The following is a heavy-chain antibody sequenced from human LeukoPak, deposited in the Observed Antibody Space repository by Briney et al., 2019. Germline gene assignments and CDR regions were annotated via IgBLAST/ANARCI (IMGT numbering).Heavy chain of an antibody. CDR2: IYWDDEK. J-gene: IGHJ5*02. Sequence: ESGPTLLNPTQTLTLTCTFSGFSLSTSGVGVGWIRQPPGKALQWLALIYWDDEKYYSPSLKSRLSISRDTSRNQVVLTMTNMDPLDTATYFCAHSYYFGSRSYYNVWFAPWGLGTLVTVSS. V-gene: IGHV2-5*02. CDR3: AHSYYFGSRSYYNVWFAP. CDR1: GFSLSTSGVG. D-gene: IGHD3-10*01.